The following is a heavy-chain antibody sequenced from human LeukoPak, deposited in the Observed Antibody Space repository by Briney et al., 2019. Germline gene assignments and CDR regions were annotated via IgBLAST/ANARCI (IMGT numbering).Heavy chain of an antibody. Sequence: PSETLSLTCTVSGGSISSGGYYWSWIRQPPGKGLEWIGEINHSGSTNYNPSLKSRVTISVDTSKNQFSLRLSSVTAADTAVYYCARARSGWYEYYFDYWGQGTLVTVSS. V-gene: IGHV4-39*07. CDR3: ARARSGWYEYYFDY. CDR1: GGSISSGGYY. J-gene: IGHJ4*02. D-gene: IGHD6-19*01. CDR2: INHSGST.